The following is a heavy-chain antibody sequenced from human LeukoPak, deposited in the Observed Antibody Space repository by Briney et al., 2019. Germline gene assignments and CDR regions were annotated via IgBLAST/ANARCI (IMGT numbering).Heavy chain of an antibody. V-gene: IGHV4-39*07. Sequence: PSETLSLTCTVSGGSLSSSSYYWGWIRQPPGKGLEWIGSIYYSGRTNYNPSLKSRVTISGDTSKNQFSLKLSSVTAADTAVYYCVRDKRYMDVWGKGTTVTVSS. J-gene: IGHJ6*03. CDR1: GGSLSSSSYY. CDR3: VRDKRYMDV. CDR2: IYYSGRT.